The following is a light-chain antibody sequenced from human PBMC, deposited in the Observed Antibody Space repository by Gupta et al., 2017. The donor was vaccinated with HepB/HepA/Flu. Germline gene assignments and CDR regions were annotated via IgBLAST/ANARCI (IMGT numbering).Light chain of an antibody. CDR1: SSDVGGYNY. CDR2: AVS. V-gene: IGLV2-14*01. J-gene: IGLJ2*01. Sequence: ALPQPASVSGSPGQWITILCPGTSSDVGGYNYVSWYQQHPGKAPKLMIYAVSNRPAGVSRLFSGYTSAYTASLIIAVLQADDEADYYCSWYTSRSSRVFGGGTKLIVL. CDR3: SWYTSRSSRV.